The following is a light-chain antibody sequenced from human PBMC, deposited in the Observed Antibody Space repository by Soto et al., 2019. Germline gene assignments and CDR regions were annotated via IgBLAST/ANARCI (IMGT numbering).Light chain of an antibody. CDR3: QQRRTPV. Sequence: EIVLTQSPATLSLSPGERATLSCRASQSVSSYLAWYQQKPGQAPRLLIYDASNRATGIPARFSGSGSGTDFTLTSSSREPEDFAVYYCQQRRTPVVGQGTKLEI. V-gene: IGKV3-11*01. CDR1: QSVSSY. J-gene: IGKJ2*01. CDR2: DAS.